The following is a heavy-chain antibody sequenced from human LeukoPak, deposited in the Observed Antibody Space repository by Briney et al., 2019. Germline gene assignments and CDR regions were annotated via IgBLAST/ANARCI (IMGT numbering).Heavy chain of an antibody. Sequence: GGSLRLSCAASGFTFSSYAVSWVRQAPGKGLEWVSAISGSGGSTYYADSVKGRFTISRDNSKNTLYLQMNSLRAEDAAVYYCAKAGYYYDSSGYWYFDYWGQGTLVTVSS. V-gene: IGHV3-23*01. J-gene: IGHJ4*02. CDR2: ISGSGGST. D-gene: IGHD3-22*01. CDR1: GFTFSSYA. CDR3: AKAGYYYDSSGYWYFDY.